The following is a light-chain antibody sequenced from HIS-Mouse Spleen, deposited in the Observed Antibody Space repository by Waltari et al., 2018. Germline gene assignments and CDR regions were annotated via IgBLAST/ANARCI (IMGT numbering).Light chain of an antibody. CDR2: AAS. J-gene: IGKJ1*01. CDR3: QQLNSYPPT. CDR1: QGISSY. V-gene: IGKV1-9*01. Sequence: DIQLTHSPSFLSASVGDRFPFTCRAIQGISSYLAWYQQKPGKAPKLLIYAASTLQSGVPSRFSGSGSGTEFTLTISSLQPEDFATYYCQQLNSYPPTFGQGTKVEIK.